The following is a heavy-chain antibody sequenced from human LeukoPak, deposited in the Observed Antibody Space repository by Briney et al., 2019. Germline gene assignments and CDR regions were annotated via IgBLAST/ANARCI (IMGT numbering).Heavy chain of an antibody. CDR2: IYYSGST. D-gene: IGHD3-10*01. CDR3: ARVLYYGSGSGFDY. J-gene: IGHJ4*02. V-gene: IGHV4-31*03. CDR1: GGSIRSGGYY. Sequence: SQTLSLTCTVSGGSIRSGGYYWSWIRQHPGKGLEWIGYIYYSGSTYYNPSLKSRVTISVDTSKNQFSLKLSSVTAADTAVYYCARVLYYGSGSGFDYWGQGTLVTVSS.